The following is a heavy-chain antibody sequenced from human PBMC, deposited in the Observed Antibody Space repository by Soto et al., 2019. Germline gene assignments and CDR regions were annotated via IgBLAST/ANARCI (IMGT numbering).Heavy chain of an antibody. CDR2: ISAYNGNT. CDR1: GYTFTSYG. Sequence: GASVKVACKASGYTFTSYGISWVRQAPGQGLEWMGWISAYNGNTNYAQKLQGRVTMTTDTSTSTAYMELRSLRSDDTAVYYCARGWDSSGSLVYYYGMYVWGQGTTVTVSS. V-gene: IGHV1-18*01. CDR3: ARGWDSSGSLVYYYGMYV. J-gene: IGHJ6*02. D-gene: IGHD6-19*01.